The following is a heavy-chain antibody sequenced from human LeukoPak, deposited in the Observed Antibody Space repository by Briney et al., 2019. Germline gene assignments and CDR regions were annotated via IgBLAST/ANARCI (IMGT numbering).Heavy chain of an antibody. D-gene: IGHD3-16*01. J-gene: IGHJ4*02. Sequence: PGGSLRLSCAASGFTFRSYGIHWVRQAPGKGLEWVTGTWYDGSNKYYTDSVKGRFTISRDNSKSTFHLQMNSLRAEDTAVYYCARNDYNFDYWGQGTLVTVSS. CDR2: TWYDGSNK. V-gene: IGHV3-33*01. CDR3: ARNDYNFDY. CDR1: GFTFRSYG.